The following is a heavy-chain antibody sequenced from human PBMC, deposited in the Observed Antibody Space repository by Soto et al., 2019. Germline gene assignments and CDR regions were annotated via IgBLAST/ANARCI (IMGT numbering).Heavy chain of an antibody. V-gene: IGHV1-69*01. CDR2: IIPIFGTA. D-gene: IGHD6-6*01. CDR1: GGTFSSYA. J-gene: IGHJ4*01. Sequence: SVKVSCKASGGTFSSYAISWVRRAPVQGLEWMGGIIPIFGTANYAQKFRGRVTITADESTSTAYMELSSLRSEDTAVYYCARDWYSSSSEYYFDYWGHGTLVTVSS. CDR3: ARDWYSSSSEYYFDY.